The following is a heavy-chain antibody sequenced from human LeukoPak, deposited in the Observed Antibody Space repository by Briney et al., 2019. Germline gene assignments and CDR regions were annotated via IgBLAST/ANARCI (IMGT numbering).Heavy chain of an antibody. V-gene: IGHV4-59*01. CDR3: ARDGGGYYGSGYGPDAFDI. CDR2: IYYSGST. J-gene: IGHJ3*02. D-gene: IGHD3-10*01. CDR1: GGSISTYY. Sequence: SETLSLTCTVSGGSISTYYWNWIRQPPGKGLGWIGYIYYSGSTNYNPSLKSRVTISVDTSKNQFSLKLSSVTAADTAVYYCARDGGGYYGSGYGPDAFDIWGQGTMVTVSS.